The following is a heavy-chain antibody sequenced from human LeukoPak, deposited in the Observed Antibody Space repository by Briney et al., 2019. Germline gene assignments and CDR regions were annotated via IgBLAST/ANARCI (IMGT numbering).Heavy chain of an antibody. V-gene: IGHV4-34*01. Sequence: PSETLSLTCAVYGGSFSGYYWSWIRQPPGKGLEWIGEINHSGSTNYNPSLKSRVTISVDTSKNQFSLKLSSVTAADTAVYYCARYNRQQVAGFAPWGQGTLVTVSS. CDR3: ARYNRQQVAGFAP. D-gene: IGHD1-14*01. CDR1: GGSFSGYY. CDR2: INHSGST. J-gene: IGHJ5*02.